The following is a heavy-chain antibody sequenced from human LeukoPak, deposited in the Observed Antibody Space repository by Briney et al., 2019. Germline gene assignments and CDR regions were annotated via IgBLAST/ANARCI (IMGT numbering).Heavy chain of an antibody. V-gene: IGHV3-33*01. Sequence: GRSLRLSCAASGFTFSSYGMHWVRQAPGKGLEWVAVIWYDGSNKYYADSVKGRFTISRDNSKNTLYLQMNSLRAEDTAVYYCARDRPHYYDSEYYFDYWGQGTLVTVSS. D-gene: IGHD3-22*01. CDR3: ARDRPHYYDSEYYFDY. J-gene: IGHJ4*02. CDR2: IWYDGSNK. CDR1: GFTFSSYG.